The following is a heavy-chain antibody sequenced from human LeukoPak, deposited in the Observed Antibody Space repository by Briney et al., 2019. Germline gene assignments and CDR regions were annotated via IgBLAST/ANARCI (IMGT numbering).Heavy chain of an antibody. J-gene: IGHJ5*02. Sequence: SETLSLTCAVSGYSISSGYYWGWIRQPPGKGLEWIGSIYHSGSTYYNPSLKSRVTISVDTSKNQFSLKLSSVTAADTAVYYCARVVPAAMGWFDPWGQGTLVTVSS. CDR2: IYHSGST. V-gene: IGHV4-38-2*01. CDR1: GYSISSGYY. CDR3: ARVVPAAMGWFDP. D-gene: IGHD2-2*01.